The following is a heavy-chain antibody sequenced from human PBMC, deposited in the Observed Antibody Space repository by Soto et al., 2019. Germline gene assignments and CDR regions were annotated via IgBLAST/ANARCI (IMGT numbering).Heavy chain of an antibody. CDR2: ISYDGTET. Sequence: GGSLRLSCAASGFTFSGYWMHWVRQAPGKGLVWVSHISYDGTETTYADSVKGRFTISRDNPKSTLYLQMNSVRAEDTGVYYCAGGSEAYYYYYGMDVWGQGTTVTVSS. CDR3: AGGSEAYYYYYGMDV. V-gene: IGHV3-74*03. J-gene: IGHJ6*02. CDR1: GFTFSGYW.